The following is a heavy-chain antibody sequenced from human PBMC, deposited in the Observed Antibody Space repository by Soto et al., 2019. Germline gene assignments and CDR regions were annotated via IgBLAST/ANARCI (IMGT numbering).Heavy chain of an antibody. V-gene: IGHV3-53*01. CDR2: IYGGGTT. D-gene: IGHD6-19*01. CDR3: VQTPGWPGFDL. J-gene: IGHJ4*02. CDR1: GFDVSSKD. Sequence: EVQVVESVGGLIQPGGSLRLSCAASGFDVSSKDMTWFRHAPGKGLEWVSVIYGGGTTSYADSVKGRFTISRDTSKNTLYLQMNSLRAEDTAVYYCVQTPGWPGFDLWGQGTLVTVSS.